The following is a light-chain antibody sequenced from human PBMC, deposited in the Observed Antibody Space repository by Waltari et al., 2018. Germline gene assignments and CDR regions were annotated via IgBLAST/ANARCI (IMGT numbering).Light chain of an antibody. Sequence: IVLTQSQASLSLSPGDRATLSCRASQSVGRTLAWYQQRPGQAPRLLIYDASSRATGIPDRFSCSGSGTDFSLTISRLEPEDFAVYYCQKYGTRPATFGQGTKVEVK. V-gene: IGKV3-20*01. CDR1: QSVGRT. CDR3: QKYGTRPAT. CDR2: DAS. J-gene: IGKJ1*01.